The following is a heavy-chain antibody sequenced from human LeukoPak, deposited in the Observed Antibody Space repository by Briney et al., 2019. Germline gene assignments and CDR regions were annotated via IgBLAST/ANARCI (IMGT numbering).Heavy chain of an antibody. CDR3: ARDAAPYFDYYDSSGQPSPL. J-gene: IGHJ4*02. Sequence: GGSLRLSCAASGFTFSSYWMSWVRQAPGKGLEWVANIKQDGSEKYYVDPVKGRFTISRDNAKNSLYLQMNSLRAEDTAVYYCARDAAPYFDYYDSSGQPSPLWGQGTLVTVSS. CDR1: GFTFSSYW. CDR2: IKQDGSEK. V-gene: IGHV3-7*01. D-gene: IGHD3-22*01.